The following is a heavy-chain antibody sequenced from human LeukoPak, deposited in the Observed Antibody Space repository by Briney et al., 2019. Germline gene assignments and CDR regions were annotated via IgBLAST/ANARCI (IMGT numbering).Heavy chain of an antibody. Sequence: ASVKVTCKASGDTFSSYAISWVRQAPGQGLEWMGIINPSGGSTSYAQKFQGRVTMTRDTSTSTVYMELSSLRSEDTAVYYCARERTYYYDSSGYHRAFDIWGQGTMVTVSS. CDR3: ARERTYYYDSSGYHRAFDI. CDR2: INPSGGST. CDR1: GDTFSSYA. J-gene: IGHJ3*02. D-gene: IGHD3-22*01. V-gene: IGHV1-46*01.